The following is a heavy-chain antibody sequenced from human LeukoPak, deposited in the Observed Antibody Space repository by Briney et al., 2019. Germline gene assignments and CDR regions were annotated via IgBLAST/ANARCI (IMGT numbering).Heavy chain of an antibody. CDR2: FDPEDGET. CDR1: GDTFTSYG. D-gene: IGHD6-13*01. Sequence: ASVKVSCKASGDTFTSYGISWVRQAPGKGLEWMGGFDPEDGETIYAQKFQGRVTMTEDTSTDTAYMELSSLRSEDTAVYYCATGAAGDYWGQGTLVTVSS. CDR3: ATGAAGDY. J-gene: IGHJ4*02. V-gene: IGHV1-24*01.